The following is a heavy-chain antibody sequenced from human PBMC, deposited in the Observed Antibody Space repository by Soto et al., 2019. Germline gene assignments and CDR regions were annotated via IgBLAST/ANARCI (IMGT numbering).Heavy chain of an antibody. Sequence: LRLSCAASGFTFSIFAMSWVRQSPGKGLEWVSTISGSGGSTYYADAVKGRFSISRDNSMGTLYLQMKSLRVEDTAIYYCAKEVSLGSTVGLGYWGQGTLVTVSS. J-gene: IGHJ4*02. CDR2: ISGSGGST. D-gene: IGHD7-27*01. CDR1: GFTFSIFA. CDR3: AKEVSLGSTVGLGY. V-gene: IGHV3-23*01.